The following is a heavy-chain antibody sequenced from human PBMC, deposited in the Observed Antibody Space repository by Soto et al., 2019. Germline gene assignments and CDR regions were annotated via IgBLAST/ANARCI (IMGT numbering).Heavy chain of an antibody. J-gene: IGHJ5*02. D-gene: IGHD6-19*01. CDR2: IYYTETT. Sequence: SETLSLTCTVSGDSVSSYYWSWIRQPPGKGLEWIGYIYYTETTNYNPSLKSRVTISVDTSKNQFSLKLSSVTAADTAVYYCARVNRSGWLRWFDPWGHGTLVTVSS. CDR3: ARVNRSGWLRWFDP. CDR1: GDSVSSYY. V-gene: IGHV4-59*02.